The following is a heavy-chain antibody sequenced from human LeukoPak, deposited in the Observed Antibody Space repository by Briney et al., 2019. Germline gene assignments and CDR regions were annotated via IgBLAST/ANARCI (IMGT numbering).Heavy chain of an antibody. V-gene: IGHV4-34*01. Sequence: SETLSLTCAVYGGSFSGYYWSWIRQPPGKGLEWIGEINHSGSTNYNLSLKSRVTISVDTSKNQFSLKLSSVTAADTAVYYCAREDRYGGIAVAGYYFDYWGQGTLVTVSS. CDR1: GGSFSGYY. CDR2: INHSGST. J-gene: IGHJ4*02. CDR3: AREDRYGGIAVAGYYFDY. D-gene: IGHD6-19*01.